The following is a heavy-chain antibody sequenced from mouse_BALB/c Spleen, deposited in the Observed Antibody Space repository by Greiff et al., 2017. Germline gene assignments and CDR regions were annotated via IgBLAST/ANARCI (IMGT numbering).Heavy chain of an antibody. CDR1: GFTFSSYG. Sequence: DVKLQESGGGLVQPGGSLKLSCAASGFTFSSYGMSWVRQTPDKRLELVATINSNGGSTYYPDSVKGRFTISRDNAKNTLYLQMSSLKSEDTAMYYCARDGYYAMDYWGQGTSVTVSS. CDR3: ARDGYYAMDY. J-gene: IGHJ4*01. V-gene: IGHV5-6-3*01. CDR2: INSNGGST.